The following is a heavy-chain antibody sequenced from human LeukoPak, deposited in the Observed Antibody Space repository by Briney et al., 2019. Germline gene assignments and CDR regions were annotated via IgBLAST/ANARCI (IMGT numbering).Heavy chain of an antibody. V-gene: IGHV3-33*01. J-gene: IGHJ3*02. D-gene: IGHD3-3*01. Sequence: GGSLRLSCAASGITFSSYGMHWVRQAPGKGLEWVAVIWFDGSNKYYADSVKGRFTISRDNSKHTLYLQMHSLRAEDTAAYYCARGTAVLRFLEWFSCGFDIWGQGTMVTVSS. CDR2: IWFDGSNK. CDR1: GITFSSYG. CDR3: ARGTAVLRFLEWFSCGFDI.